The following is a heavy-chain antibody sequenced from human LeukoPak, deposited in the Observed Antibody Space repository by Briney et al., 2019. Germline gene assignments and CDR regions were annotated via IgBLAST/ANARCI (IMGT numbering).Heavy chain of an antibody. V-gene: IGHV4-34*01. Sequence: SETLSLTCAVYGGSFSGYYWSWIRQPPGKGLEWIGEINHSGSTNYNPSLKSRVTISVDTSKNQFSLKLSSVTAANTAVYYCARARGYSSYYFDYWGQGTLVTVSS. CDR3: ARARGYSSYYFDY. CDR2: INHSGST. J-gene: IGHJ4*02. D-gene: IGHD5-18*01. CDR1: GGSFSGYY.